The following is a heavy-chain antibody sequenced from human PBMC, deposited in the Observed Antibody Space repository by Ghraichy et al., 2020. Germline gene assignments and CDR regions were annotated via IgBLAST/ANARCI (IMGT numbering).Heavy chain of an antibody. CDR2: TYYRSKLYS. V-gene: IGHV6-1*01. CDR1: GDSVSRNSAA. D-gene: IGHD2-8*01. Sequence: SQTLSLTCAISGDSVSRNSAAWNWIRQSPSRGLEWLGRTYYRSKLYSDSAVSLKSRISITPDTSKNQFSLQLNSVTPEDTAVYYCARGGSGVTVFVFDYWGQGTLVTVSS. CDR3: ARGGSGVTVFVFDY. J-gene: IGHJ4*02.